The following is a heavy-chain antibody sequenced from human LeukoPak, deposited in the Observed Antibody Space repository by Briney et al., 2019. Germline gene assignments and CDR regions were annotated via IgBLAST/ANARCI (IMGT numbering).Heavy chain of an antibody. D-gene: IGHD3-9*01. CDR1: GFTFSSCW. J-gene: IGHJ4*02. V-gene: IGHV3-7*01. CDR2: IMQDGSED. Sequence: GGTLRLSCAASGFTFSSCWMSCVRQAPGKGLEWVADIMQDGSEDYYVDSVKGRFTISRDNAKNPLYLQMNSLRAEDTAVYYCARGPIGGPAGYYDILTGRYYFDYWGQGTLGTVSS. CDR3: ARGPIGGPAGYYDILTGRYYFDY.